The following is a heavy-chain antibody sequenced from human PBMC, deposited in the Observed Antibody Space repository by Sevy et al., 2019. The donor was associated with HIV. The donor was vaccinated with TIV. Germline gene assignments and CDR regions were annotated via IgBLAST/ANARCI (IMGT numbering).Heavy chain of an antibody. D-gene: IGHD1-26*01. V-gene: IGHV3-30*04. CDR3: AKDREKLRKAYFDY. Sequence: GGSLRLSCAASGLTFSSYAMHWVRQGPGKGLEWVAVISYDARNEDYADSVKGRFTISRDNSKNTLYLQMNSLRAEDTAVYYCAKDREKLRKAYFDYWGQGTLVTVSS. J-gene: IGHJ4*02. CDR1: GLTFSSYA. CDR2: ISYDARNE.